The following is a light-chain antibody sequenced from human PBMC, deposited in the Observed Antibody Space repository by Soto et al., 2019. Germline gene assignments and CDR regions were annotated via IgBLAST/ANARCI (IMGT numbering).Light chain of an antibody. CDR2: GAS. CDR3: QQTYNTPRT. CDR1: QNINTY. V-gene: IGKV1-39*01. Sequence: DILLTQSPSSLSASVGDRVTITCRASQNINTYLHWYQQKPGRAPNLLISGASVLLSGVPSRFVGSGSGTEFTLTVTSLQPDDFATYYCQQTYNTPRTFAQGTNVEAK. J-gene: IGKJ1*01.